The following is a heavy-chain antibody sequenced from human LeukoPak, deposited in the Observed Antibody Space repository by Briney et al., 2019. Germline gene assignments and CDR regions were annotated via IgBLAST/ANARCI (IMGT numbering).Heavy chain of an antibody. Sequence: SETLSLTCTVSGGSIRSSYYYWGWIRQPPGKGLEWIGSIYDSGSTYYNPSLKSRVTISVDTSKNQFSLKLNSVTAADTAVYYCARGASVVGADDAFDIWGQGTMVTVSS. D-gene: IGHD1-26*01. CDR2: IYDSGST. V-gene: IGHV4-39*01. CDR1: GGSIRSSYYY. CDR3: ARGASVVGADDAFDI. J-gene: IGHJ3*02.